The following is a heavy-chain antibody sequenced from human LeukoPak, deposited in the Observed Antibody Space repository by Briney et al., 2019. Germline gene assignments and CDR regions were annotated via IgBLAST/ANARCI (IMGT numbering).Heavy chain of an antibody. Sequence: GGSLRLSCAASGFTFSSYWMNWVRQAPGKGLVWVSRINSDGSNTTYADSVKGRFTISRDNAKNTLYLQMNSLRAEDTAVYSCTRAWRYGMDVWGQGTTVTVSS. D-gene: IGHD5-12*01. CDR3: TRAWRYGMDV. V-gene: IGHV3-74*01. CDR2: INSDGSNT. J-gene: IGHJ6*02. CDR1: GFTFSSYW.